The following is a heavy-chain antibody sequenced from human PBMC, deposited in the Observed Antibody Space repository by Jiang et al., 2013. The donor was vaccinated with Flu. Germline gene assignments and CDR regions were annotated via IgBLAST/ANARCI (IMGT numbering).Heavy chain of an antibody. D-gene: IGHD5-18*01. J-gene: IGHJ4*02. Sequence: QLLESGGGVVQPGTSLRLSCAASGFTFSHYAMHWVRQAPGKGLEWVAVISYDGVTTYYADSVKGRFTISRDNSNNMLYLQMHSLRSNDTAVYFCASADTSMVGDSWGQGTLVTVSS. CDR2: ISYDGVTT. CDR1: GFTFSHYA. CDR3: ASADTSMVGDS. V-gene: IGHV3-30*01.